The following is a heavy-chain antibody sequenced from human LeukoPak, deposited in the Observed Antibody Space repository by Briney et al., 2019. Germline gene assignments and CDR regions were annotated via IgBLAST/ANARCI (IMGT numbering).Heavy chain of an antibody. CDR2: ISYDGDHK. J-gene: IGHJ4*02. V-gene: IGHV3-30*03. Sequence: GGSLRLSCAASGFIFSSYGMHWVRQAPGKGLEWVAVISYDGDHKYYPDSVKGRFTISRDNSKNTVYLQMNSLRVEDTAVYFCAREYYSGNYYVFDYWGRGTLVTVSS. CDR1: GFIFSSYG. D-gene: IGHD1-26*01. CDR3: AREYYSGNYYVFDY.